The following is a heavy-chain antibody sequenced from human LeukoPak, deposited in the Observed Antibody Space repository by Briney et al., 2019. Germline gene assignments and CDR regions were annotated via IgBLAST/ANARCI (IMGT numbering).Heavy chain of an antibody. CDR3: ARAVAYYYDSSGYRFDAFDI. J-gene: IGHJ3*02. D-gene: IGHD3-22*01. Sequence: PSETLSLTCTVSGGSISSYYWSWIRQPPGKGLEWIGYIYYSGSTNYNPSLKGRVTISVDTSKNQFSLKLSSVTAADTAVYYCARAVAYYYDSSGYRFDAFDIWGQGTMVTVSS. V-gene: IGHV4-59*01. CDR2: IYYSGST. CDR1: GGSISSYY.